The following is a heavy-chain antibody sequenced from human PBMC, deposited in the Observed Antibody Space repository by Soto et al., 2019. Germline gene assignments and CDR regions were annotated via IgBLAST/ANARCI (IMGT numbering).Heavy chain of an antibody. CDR2: IIPIFGTA. J-gene: IGHJ6*02. D-gene: IGHD3-10*01. CDR3: ARGRDLIHPNYYYGMDV. V-gene: IGHV1-69*13. CDR1: GGTFSSYA. Sequence: GASVKVSCKASGGTFSSYAISWVRQAPGQGLEWMGGIIPIFGTANYAQKFQGRVTITADESTSTAYMELSSLRSEDTAVYYCARGRDLIHPNYYYGMDVWGQGTTVTVSS.